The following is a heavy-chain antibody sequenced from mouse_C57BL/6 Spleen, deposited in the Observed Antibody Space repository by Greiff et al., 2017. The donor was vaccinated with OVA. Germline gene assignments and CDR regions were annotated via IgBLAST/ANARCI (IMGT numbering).Heavy chain of an antibody. CDR2: IRLKSDNYAT. CDR1: GFTFSNYW. J-gene: IGHJ2*01. CDR3: TVTGPFDY. V-gene: IGHV6-3*01. Sequence: EVQLMESGGGLVQPGGSMKLSCVASGFTFSNYWMNWVRQSPEKGLEWVAQIRLKSDNYATHYAESVKGRFTISRDDSKSSVYLQMNNLRAEDTGIYYCTVTGPFDYWGQGTTLTVSS. D-gene: IGHD4-1*01.